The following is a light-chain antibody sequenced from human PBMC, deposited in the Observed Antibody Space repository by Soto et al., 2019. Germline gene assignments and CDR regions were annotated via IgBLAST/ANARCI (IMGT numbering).Light chain of an antibody. CDR1: QSVSSSY. J-gene: IGKJ2*01. CDR2: GAS. V-gene: IGKV3-20*01. Sequence: EIVLTQSPGTLSFSPGERATLSCRASQSVSSSYLAWYQQKPGQAPRLLIYGASSRATGIPERFSGSGSGTDFTITLRRLEHEDLAVYYCQQYGSSPYTFGQGNKLEIK. CDR3: QQYGSSPYT.